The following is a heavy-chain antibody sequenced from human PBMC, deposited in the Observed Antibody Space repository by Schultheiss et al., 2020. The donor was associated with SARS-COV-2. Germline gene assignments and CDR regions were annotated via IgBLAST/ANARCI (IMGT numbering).Heavy chain of an antibody. CDR2: IYHSGST. D-gene: IGHD5-18*01. J-gene: IGHJ4*02. CDR3: ARLGDTAVAVEPY. CDR1: SGSISSYY. V-gene: IGHV4-38-2*02. Sequence: SETLSLTCTVSSGSISSYYWGWIRQPPGKGLEWIGSIYHSGSTYYNPSLKSRVTISVDTSKNQFSLKLSSVTAADTAVYYCARLGDTAVAVEPYWGQGTLVTVSS.